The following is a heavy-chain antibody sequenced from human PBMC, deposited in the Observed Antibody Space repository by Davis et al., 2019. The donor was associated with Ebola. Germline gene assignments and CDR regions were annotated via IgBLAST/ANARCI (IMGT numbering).Heavy chain of an antibody. D-gene: IGHD2-21*02. J-gene: IGHJ4*02. V-gene: IGHV3-30*18. CDR2: ISYDGSNK. Sequence: GESLKISCAASGFTFSSYGMHWVRQAPGKGLEWVAVISYDGSNKYYADSVKGRFTISRDNSKNTLYLQMNSLRAEDTAVYYCGKADCGGDCRVVDFWGQGTLVTVSA. CDR3: GKADCGGDCRVVDF. CDR1: GFTFSSYG.